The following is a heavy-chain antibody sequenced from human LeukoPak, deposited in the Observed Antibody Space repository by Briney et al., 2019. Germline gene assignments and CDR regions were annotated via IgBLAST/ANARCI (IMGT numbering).Heavy chain of an antibody. CDR2: INPNSGGT. D-gene: IGHD3-10*01. Sequence: GASVKVSCKASGYTFTGYYMHWVRQAPGQGLEWMGWINPNSGGTNYAQKFQGRVTMTRDTSISTAYMELSRLRSDDTAVYYCARAYYYGSNGMDVWGQGTTVTVSS. CDR3: ARAYYYGSNGMDV. CDR1: GYTFTGYY. J-gene: IGHJ6*02. V-gene: IGHV1-2*02.